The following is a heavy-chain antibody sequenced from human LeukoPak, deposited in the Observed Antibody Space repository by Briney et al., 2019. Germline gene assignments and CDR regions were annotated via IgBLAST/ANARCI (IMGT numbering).Heavy chain of an antibody. J-gene: IGHJ4*02. D-gene: IGHD6-19*01. CDR1: GGSFSGYY. V-gene: IGHV4-34*01. Sequence: SETLSLTCGVYGGSFSGYYWSWIRQPPGKGLEWIGEITHSSSTNYNASLKSRVTISVDTSKNQFSLKLSSVTAADTAVYYCAVSSGWYYFDYWGQGTLVTVSS. CDR2: ITHSSST. CDR3: AVSSGWYYFDY.